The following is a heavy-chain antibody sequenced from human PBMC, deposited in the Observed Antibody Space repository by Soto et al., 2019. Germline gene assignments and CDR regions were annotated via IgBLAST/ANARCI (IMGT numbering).Heavy chain of an antibody. CDR3: ARISHPYDFWSQGAVSYYGMDV. CDR1: GYTFSNYG. Sequence: QVQLVQSGAEVKKPGASVKVSCKASGYTFSNYGISWVRQAPGQGPEWMGWISGYKGNTNYAQHVQGQVTMTTDTTTSTAYMELRSLRSVDTAVYYCARISHPYDFWSQGAVSYYGMDVWGQGTTVTVSS. V-gene: IGHV1-18*01. D-gene: IGHD3-3*01. CDR2: ISGYKGNT. J-gene: IGHJ6*02.